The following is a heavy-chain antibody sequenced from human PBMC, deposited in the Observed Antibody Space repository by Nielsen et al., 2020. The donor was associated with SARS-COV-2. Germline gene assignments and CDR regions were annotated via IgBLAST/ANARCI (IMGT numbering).Heavy chain of an antibody. D-gene: IGHD3-10*01. CDR2: ISSSSSYI. Sequence: GESLKISCAASGFTFSTYSMNWVRQAPGKGLEWVSSISSSSSYIYYADSVKGRFTISRDNAKNSLYLQMNSLRAEDTAVYYCAREESSSYYYYYFYYMDVWGKGTTVTVSS. J-gene: IGHJ6*03. CDR3: AREESSSYYYYYFYYMDV. V-gene: IGHV3-21*01. CDR1: GFTFSTYS.